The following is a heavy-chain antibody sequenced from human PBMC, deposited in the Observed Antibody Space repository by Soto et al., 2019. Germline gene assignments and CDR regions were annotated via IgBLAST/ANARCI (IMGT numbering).Heavy chain of an antibody. CDR1: GGTFSSYT. D-gene: IGHD1-1*01. CDR2: IIPILGIA. Sequence: GASVKVSCKASGGTFSSYTISWVRQAPGQGLEWMGRIIPILGIANYAQKFQGRVTITADKSTSTAYMELSSLRSEDTAVYYCARDHRQSAKRSHFDYWGQGTLVTVSS. CDR3: ARDHRQSAKRSHFDY. V-gene: IGHV1-69*04. J-gene: IGHJ4*02.